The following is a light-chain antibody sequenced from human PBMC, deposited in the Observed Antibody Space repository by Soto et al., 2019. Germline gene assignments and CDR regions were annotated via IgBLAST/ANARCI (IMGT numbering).Light chain of an antibody. CDR3: QQYGSSPST. J-gene: IGKJ1*01. CDR1: QSVSSSY. Sequence: EFVLTQSPGTLSLSPGEGATLSCRASQSVSSSYLAWYQQKPGQAPRLLIYGASSRATGIPDRFSGSGSGTDFTLTISRLEPEDFAVYYCQQYGSSPSTFGQGTKVDIK. CDR2: GAS. V-gene: IGKV3-20*01.